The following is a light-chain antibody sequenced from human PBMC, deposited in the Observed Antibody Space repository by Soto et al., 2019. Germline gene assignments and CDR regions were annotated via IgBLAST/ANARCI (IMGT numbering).Light chain of an antibody. Sequence: DIQMTQSPSSLSASVGDRVTITCRASQSIMSHLNWYQHKSGKAPKLLIYAASSLHSGVPSRFSGSGSGTDFTLTISSLQAEDFGTYYCQQAYNTPRTFGQGPKVEIK. J-gene: IGKJ1*01. CDR3: QQAYNTPRT. CDR2: AAS. V-gene: IGKV1-39*01. CDR1: QSIMSH.